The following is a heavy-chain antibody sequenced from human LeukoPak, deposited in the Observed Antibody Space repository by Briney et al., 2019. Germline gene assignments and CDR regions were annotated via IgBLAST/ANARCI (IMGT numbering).Heavy chain of an antibody. J-gene: IGHJ4*02. CDR2: ISSSGSTI. Sequence: GGSLRLSCAASGFTFSDYYMSWIRQAPGKGLEWVSYISSSGSTIYYADSVKGRFTISRDNAKNSLYLQMNSLRAEDTAVYYCARAAKYYYDSSGYYGYWGQGTLVTVSS. CDR1: GFTFSDYY. D-gene: IGHD3-22*01. V-gene: IGHV3-11*01. CDR3: ARAAKYYYDSSGYYGY.